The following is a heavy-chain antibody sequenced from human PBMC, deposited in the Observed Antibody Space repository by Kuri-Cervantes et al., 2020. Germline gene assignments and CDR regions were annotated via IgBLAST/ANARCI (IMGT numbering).Heavy chain of an antibody. V-gene: IGHV4-34*01. CDR3: ARMVAALDY. D-gene: IGHD2-15*01. Sequence: GSLRLSCTTSGFTFGDFAVSWIRQPPGKGLEWIGEINHSGSTNYNPSLKSRVTISVDTSKNQFSLKLSSVTAADTAVYYCARMVAALDYWGQGTLVTVSS. J-gene: IGHJ4*02. CDR2: INHSGST. CDR1: GFTFGDFA.